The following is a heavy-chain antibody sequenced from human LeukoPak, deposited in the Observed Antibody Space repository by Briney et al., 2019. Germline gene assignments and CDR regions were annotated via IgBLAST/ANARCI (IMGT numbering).Heavy chain of an antibody. CDR1: GGTFSSYA. V-gene: IGHV1-69*04. CDR2: IIPILGIA. D-gene: IGHD6-13*01. Sequence: SVKVSCKASGGTFSSYAISWVRQAPGQGLEWMGRIIPILGIANYAQKFQGRVTITADKSTSTAYMELSSPRSEDTAVYYCARADSSSWYGDYWGQGTLVTVSS. J-gene: IGHJ4*02. CDR3: ARADSSSWYGDY.